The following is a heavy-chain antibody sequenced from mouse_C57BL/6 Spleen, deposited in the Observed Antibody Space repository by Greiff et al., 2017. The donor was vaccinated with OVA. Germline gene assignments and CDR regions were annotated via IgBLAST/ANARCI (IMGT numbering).Heavy chain of an antibody. CDR1: GYAFSSSW. Sequence: QVQLQQSGPELVKPGASVKISCKASGYAFSSSWMNWVKQRPGQGLEWIGRIYPGDGDTNYNGKFKGKATLTADKSSSTAYMQLSSLTSEDSAVYVCARHYYDSSGAYWGQGTLVTVSA. CDR3: ARHYYDSSGAY. CDR2: IYPGDGDT. J-gene: IGHJ3*01. V-gene: IGHV1-82*01. D-gene: IGHD1-1*01.